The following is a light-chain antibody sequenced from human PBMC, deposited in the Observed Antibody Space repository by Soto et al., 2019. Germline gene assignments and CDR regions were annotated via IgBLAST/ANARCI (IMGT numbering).Light chain of an antibody. V-gene: IGKV3-15*01. J-gene: IGKJ4*01. CDR1: QSVSSN. Sequence: EIVMTQSPATLSVSPGERATLSCRSSQSVSSNLAWYQQKPCQAPRLLIYGASTRATGIPARFSGSGSGTEFTLSISSLQSEDFAVYYCQQYKDWLALTFGGGTRVEIK. CDR2: GAS. CDR3: QQYKDWLALT.